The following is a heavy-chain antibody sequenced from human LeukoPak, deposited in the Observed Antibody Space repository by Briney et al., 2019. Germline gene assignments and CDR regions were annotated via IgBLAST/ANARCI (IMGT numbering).Heavy chain of an antibody. CDR1: GGSISSSSYY. CDR2: IHYSGST. V-gene: IGHV4-39*07. CDR3: ARVRCSGGSCPYYYYYYYMDV. Sequence: SETLSLTCTVSGGSISSSSYYWAWIRQPPGKGLEWIGGIHYSGSTYYNPSLQSRVTISIDTSKNQFSLKLRFVTAADTAVYYCARVRCSGGSCPYYYYYYYMDVWGKGTTVTVSS. J-gene: IGHJ6*03. D-gene: IGHD2-15*01.